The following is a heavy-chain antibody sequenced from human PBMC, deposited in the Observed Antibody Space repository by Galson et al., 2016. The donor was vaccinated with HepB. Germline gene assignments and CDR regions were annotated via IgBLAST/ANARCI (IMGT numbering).Heavy chain of an antibody. J-gene: IGHJ4*02. CDR1: GGSFNDFF. CDR2: VYYSGNT. D-gene: IGHD4-17*01. CDR3: AREVHGDNDYLDS. Sequence: SETLSLTCSVSGGSFNDFFWNWIRQPPGKGLEWIGYVYYSGNTNYNPSLKSRVTISVDTSKNQFSLKLNSVTAADTAVYFCAREVHGDNDYLDSWSQGTLVTVSS. V-gene: IGHV4-59*01.